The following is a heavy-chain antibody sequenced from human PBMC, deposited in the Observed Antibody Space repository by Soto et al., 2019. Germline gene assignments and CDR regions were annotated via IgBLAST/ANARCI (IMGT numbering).Heavy chain of an antibody. D-gene: IGHD6-19*01. CDR1: GFTFSSYA. CDR2: IRGSGRST. J-gene: IGHJ4*02. V-gene: IGHV3-23*01. Sequence: EVQLLESGGRLVQPGGSLRLSCAASGFTFSSYAMNWVRQAPGKGLEWVSAIRGSGRSTDYADSVEGRFTISRDNSKNTLYLQMSSLRAEDTAVYYCAKAGGIAVPGSHLDYWGQGTLVTVSS. CDR3: AKAGGIAVPGSHLDY.